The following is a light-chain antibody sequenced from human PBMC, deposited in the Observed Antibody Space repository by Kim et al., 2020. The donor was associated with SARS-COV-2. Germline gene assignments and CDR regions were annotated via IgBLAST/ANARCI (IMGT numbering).Light chain of an antibody. CDR3: QQSYSTPWLT. Sequence: IQMTQSPSSLAASVGDRVTIACRASQSIGTRLNWYQQRPGKAPKLLIYAASSLQSGVPSRFSGTGSGIDFTLTINSLQPEDFATYYCQQSYSTPWLTFGGGTKVDIK. V-gene: IGKV1-39*01. CDR1: QSIGTR. J-gene: IGKJ4*01. CDR2: AAS.